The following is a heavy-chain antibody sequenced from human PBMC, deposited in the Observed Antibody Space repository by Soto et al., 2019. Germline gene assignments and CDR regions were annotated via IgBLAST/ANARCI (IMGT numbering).Heavy chain of an antibody. CDR3: ARQLYYDSSGYYYIYYYYYGMDV. Sequence: SETLSLTCTVSGGSISSSSYYWGWIRQPPGKGLEWIGSIYYSGSTYYNPSLKSRVTISVDTSKNQFSLKLSSVTAADTAVYYCARQLYYDSSGYYYIYYYYYGMDVWGQGTTVTSP. V-gene: IGHV4-39*01. J-gene: IGHJ6*02. CDR1: GGSISSSSYY. CDR2: IYYSGST. D-gene: IGHD3-22*01.